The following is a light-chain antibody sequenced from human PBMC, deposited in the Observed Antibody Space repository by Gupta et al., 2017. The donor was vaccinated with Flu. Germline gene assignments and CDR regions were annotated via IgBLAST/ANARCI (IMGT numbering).Light chain of an antibody. CDR1: SSSVSTSYY. CDR3: VLYMGSGIWV. J-gene: IGLJ3*02. CDR2: STN. V-gene: IGLV8-61*01. Sequence: QTVVTQEPSFSVSPGGTVTLTCGLSSSSVSTSYYPSWYQQTPGQAPRTLIYSTNTRSSGVPDRFSGSILGNKAARTITGAQADDESDYYCVLYMGSGIWVFGGGTKLTVL.